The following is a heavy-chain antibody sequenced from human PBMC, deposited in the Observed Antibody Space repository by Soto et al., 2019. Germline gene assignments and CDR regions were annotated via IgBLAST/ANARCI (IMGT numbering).Heavy chain of an antibody. CDR2: IIPIFGTP. CDR3: ARDRDYYGSGNYYTRIDL. Sequence: QVQLVQSGPEVTEPGSSVKLTCKVSGGIFNTYAISWLRQAPGQGLEWMGGIIPIFGTPNYGQRFRGRVTITADEATSTDYMELSRLRCDDTAVYYCARDRDYYGSGNYYTRIDLWGEGTLVSVSS. V-gene: IGHV1-69*01. D-gene: IGHD3-10*01. CDR1: GGIFNTYA. J-gene: IGHJ4*02.